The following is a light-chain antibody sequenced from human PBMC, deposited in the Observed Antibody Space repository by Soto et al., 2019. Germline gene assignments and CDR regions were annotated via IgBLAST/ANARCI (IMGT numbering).Light chain of an antibody. V-gene: IGKV3-20*01. J-gene: IGKJ1*01. CDR3: QQYGNSLTWT. CDR1: QSISSY. CDR2: GAS. Sequence: EVVLTQSPGTLSLSPGERATLSCRASQSISSYLAWYQKKPGQAPRLLIYGASSRASGIPDRFSGSGSGTDFTLTISRLEPEDFAVYYCQQYGNSLTWTFGQGTKVDIQ.